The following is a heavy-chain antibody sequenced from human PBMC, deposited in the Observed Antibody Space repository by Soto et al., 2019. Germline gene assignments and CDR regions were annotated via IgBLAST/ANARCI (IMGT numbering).Heavy chain of an antibody. Sequence: QVQLVESGGDVVQPGRSLRLSCTVSESTLSTYDIMRVRQGPGRGLEWVAHVVPDGSRAYYADSVKGRFTISRDNARNTVYLQLDSLRPEDTAVYHCVRGPCHGGSDIWGQGTLVTVSS. D-gene: IGHD2-15*01. CDR3: VRGPCHGGSDI. V-gene: IGHV3-30*01. CDR1: ESTLSTYD. CDR2: VVPDGSRA. J-gene: IGHJ3*02.